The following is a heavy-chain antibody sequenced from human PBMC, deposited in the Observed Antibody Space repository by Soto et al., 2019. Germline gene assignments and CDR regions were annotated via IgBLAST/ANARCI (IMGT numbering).Heavy chain of an antibody. J-gene: IGHJ6*02. V-gene: IGHV1-69*01. CDR1: GGTFSSYA. CDR3: ARDLGYHHTFRYGMDV. Sequence: QVQLVQSGAEVKKPGSSVKVSCKASGGTFSSYAISWVRQAPGQGLAWMGGIIPIFGTANYAQKFQGRVTITADDSTSTAYMELSSLRSEDTAVYYCARDLGYHHTFRYGMDVWGQGTTVTVSS. CDR2: IIPIFGTA. D-gene: IGHD5-18*01.